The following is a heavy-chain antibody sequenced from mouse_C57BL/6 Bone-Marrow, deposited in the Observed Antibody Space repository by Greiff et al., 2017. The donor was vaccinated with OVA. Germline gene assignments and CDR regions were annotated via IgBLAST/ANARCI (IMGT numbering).Heavy chain of an antibody. CDR1: GYTFTEYT. D-gene: IGHD1-1*01. V-gene: IGHV1-62-2*01. CDR2: FYPGSGSI. J-gene: IGHJ3*01. Sequence: VQLQQSGAELVKPGASVKLSCKASGYTFTEYTIHWVKQRSGQGLEWIGWFYPGSGSIKYNEKFKDQATLTADTSSSTVDMELSRVTSEDSAVYVCARHEGTTVVAPFAYWGQGTLVTVSA. CDR3: ARHEGTTVVAPFAY.